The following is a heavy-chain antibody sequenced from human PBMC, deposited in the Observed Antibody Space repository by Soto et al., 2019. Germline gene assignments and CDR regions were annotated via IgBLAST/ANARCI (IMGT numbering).Heavy chain of an antibody. CDR1: GYTFASYG. CDR2: ISAYNGNT. J-gene: IGHJ5*02. CDR3: ARDLDAGSYNWFDP. Sequence: GASVKVSCKASGYTFASYGISWVRQAPGQGLEWMGWISAYNGNTNYAQKLQGRVTMTTDTSTSTAYMELRSLRSDDTAVYYCARDLDAGSYNWFDPWGQGTLVTVSS. D-gene: IGHD1-26*01. V-gene: IGHV1-18*01.